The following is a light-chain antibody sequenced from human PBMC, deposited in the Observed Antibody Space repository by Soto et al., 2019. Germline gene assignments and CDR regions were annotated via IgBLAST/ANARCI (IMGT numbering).Light chain of an antibody. CDR1: QSISSTY. CDR3: QQYDRSPWT. J-gene: IGKJ1*01. V-gene: IGKV3-20*01. CDR2: GAS. Sequence: ETVLTQSPGTLSLSPGERATLSCRASQSISSTYLAWYQQKPGQAPRLLIYGASYRATGIPDRFSGSGSGTDCTLTISRLEPEDFAVYYCQQYDRSPWTFGQGTKVEIK.